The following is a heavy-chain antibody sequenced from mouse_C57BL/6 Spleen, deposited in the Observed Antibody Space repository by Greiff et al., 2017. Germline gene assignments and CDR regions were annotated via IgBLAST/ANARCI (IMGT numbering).Heavy chain of an antibody. CDR2: IRLKSDNYAT. V-gene: IGHV6-3*01. CDR3: TEDYSDY. Sequence: DVMLVESGGGLVQPGGSMKLSCVASGFTFSNYWMSWVRQSPEKGLEWVAQIRLKSDNYATHYAESVKGRFTISRDDSKSSVYLQMNNLRAEETGIYYCTEDYSDYWGQGTTLTVSS. J-gene: IGHJ2*01. D-gene: IGHD2-12*01. CDR1: GFTFSNYW.